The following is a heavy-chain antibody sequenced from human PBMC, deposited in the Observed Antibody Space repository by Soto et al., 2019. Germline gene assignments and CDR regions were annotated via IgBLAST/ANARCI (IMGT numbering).Heavy chain of an antibody. CDR2: ISYDGSKK. Sequence: GGSLRLSCAASGFSFSNNGMHWVRQAPGKGLEWVAIISYDGSKKYYADSVKGRFTISRDNSKNTLYLQMNSLRVEDTAVFYCAKDRVESGLGEIDYWGQGTLVTVSS. V-gene: IGHV3-30*18. D-gene: IGHD3-16*01. J-gene: IGHJ4*02. CDR1: GFSFSNNG. CDR3: AKDRVESGLGEIDY.